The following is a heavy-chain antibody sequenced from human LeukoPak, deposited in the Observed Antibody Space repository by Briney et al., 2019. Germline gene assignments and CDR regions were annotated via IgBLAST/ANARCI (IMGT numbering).Heavy chain of an antibody. Sequence: ASVKVSCKASGCTFSSYAISWVRHAPGQGLEWMGRIIPILGIANYAQKFQGRVTITADKSTSTAYMELSSLRTEDTAVYYCARDPHYDSSGYDQIDYWGQGTLVTVSS. CDR2: IIPILGIA. CDR3: ARDPHYDSSGYDQIDY. V-gene: IGHV1-69*04. CDR1: GCTFSSYA. D-gene: IGHD3-22*01. J-gene: IGHJ4*02.